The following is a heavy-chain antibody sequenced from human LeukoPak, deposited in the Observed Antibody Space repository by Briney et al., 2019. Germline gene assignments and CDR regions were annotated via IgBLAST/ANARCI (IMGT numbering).Heavy chain of an antibody. CDR2: IYYSGST. J-gene: IGHJ5*02. V-gene: IGHV4-61*08. CDR3: ARSEDYVGVFGFDP. Sequence: SETLSLTCTVSGGSISSGDYYWSWIRQPPGKGLEWIGYIYYSGSTYYNPSLKSRVTISVDTSKNQFSLKLSSVTAADTAVYYCARSEDYVGVFGFDPWGQGTLVTVSS. CDR1: GGSISSGDYY. D-gene: IGHD4-17*01.